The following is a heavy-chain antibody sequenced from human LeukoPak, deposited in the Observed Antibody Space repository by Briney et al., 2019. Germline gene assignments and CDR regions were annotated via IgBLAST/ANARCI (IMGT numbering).Heavy chain of an antibody. J-gene: IGHJ5*02. D-gene: IGHD3-22*01. CDR3: ARPYYYDSRIDP. Sequence: SETLSLTRTVSGGSISSGDYYWSWIRQPPGKGLEWIAYMYYSGSTYYNPSLKSRVTMSADTSKNQLSLKLSSVTAADTAVYYCARPYYYDSRIDPWGQGILVTVSS. CDR2: MYYSGST. CDR1: GGSISSGDYY. V-gene: IGHV4-30-4*01.